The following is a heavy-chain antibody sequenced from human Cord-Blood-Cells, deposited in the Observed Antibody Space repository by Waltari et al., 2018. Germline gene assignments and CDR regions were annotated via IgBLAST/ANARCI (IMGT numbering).Heavy chain of an antibody. CDR1: GYTFTSYA. CDR3: ARGGNIVVVPAAPFDY. Sequence: QVQLVQSGAEVKKPGASVKVSCKASGYTFTSYAMHWVRQAPGQRLEWMGWINAGNGNTKYSQKFQGIVTITRDTSASTAYMELSSLRSEDTAVYYCARGGNIVVVPAAPFDYWGQGTLVTVSS. CDR2: INAGNGNT. V-gene: IGHV1-3*01. J-gene: IGHJ4*02. D-gene: IGHD2-2*01.